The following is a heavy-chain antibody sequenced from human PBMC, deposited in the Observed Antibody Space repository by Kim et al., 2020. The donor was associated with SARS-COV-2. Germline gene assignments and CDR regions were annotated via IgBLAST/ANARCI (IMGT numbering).Heavy chain of an antibody. CDR1: GDSINTGRYS. D-gene: IGHD3-3*01. V-gene: IGHV4-39*01. CDR3: ARLGYYDLLSGYYYFDY. J-gene: IGHJ4*02. Sequence: SETLSLTCTVSGDSINTGRYSWGWIRQPPGMGLEWIGSISYTGSTYYNPSLKSRVTISIDTSNNQFSLRLTSVTAADTAVFYCARLGYYDLLSGYYYFDYWGQGNLITVSS. CDR2: ISYTGST.